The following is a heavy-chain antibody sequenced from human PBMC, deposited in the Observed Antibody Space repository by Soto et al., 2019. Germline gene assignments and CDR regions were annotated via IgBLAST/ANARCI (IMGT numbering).Heavy chain of an antibody. V-gene: IGHV3-30-3*01. D-gene: IGHD7-27*01. J-gene: IGHJ6*02. CDR1: GFTFSSYA. Sequence: QVQLVESGGGVVQPGRSLRLSCAASGFTFSSYAMHWVRQAPGKGLEWVAVISYDGSNKYYADSVKGRFTISRDNSKNTLYLQMNSLRAEDTAVYYCARPNRRYYYYGMDVWGQGTTVNVSS. CDR2: ISYDGSNK. CDR3: ARPNRRYYYYGMDV.